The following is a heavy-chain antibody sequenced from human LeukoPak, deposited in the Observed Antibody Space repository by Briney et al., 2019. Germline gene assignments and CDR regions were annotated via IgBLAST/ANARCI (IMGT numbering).Heavy chain of an antibody. CDR2: ISGDGGST. CDR1: GFTFDDYA. CDR3: AKGHLSYDSSGYYYFDY. J-gene: IGHJ4*02. V-gene: IGHV3-43*02. Sequence: GGSLRLSRAASGFTFDDYAMHWVRQAPGKGLEWVSLISGDGGSTYYADSVKGRFTISRDNSKNSLYLQMNSLRTEDTALYYCAKGHLSYDSSGYYYFDYWGQGTLVTVSS. D-gene: IGHD3-22*01.